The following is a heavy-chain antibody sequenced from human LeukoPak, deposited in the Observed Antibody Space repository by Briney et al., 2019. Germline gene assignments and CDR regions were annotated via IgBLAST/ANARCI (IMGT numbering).Heavy chain of an antibody. V-gene: IGHV3-30*02. D-gene: IGHD3-10*01. CDR2: IWYDGSNK. CDR3: AKPMVRGVPFDAFDI. Sequence: PGGSLRLSCAASGFPFSSYVMHWVRQAPDKGLERVAVIWYDGSNKYYADSVKGRFTISRDNSKNTLSLQMNSLRPEDTAVYFCAKPMVRGVPFDAFDIWGQGTMVTVSS. CDR1: GFPFSSYV. J-gene: IGHJ3*02.